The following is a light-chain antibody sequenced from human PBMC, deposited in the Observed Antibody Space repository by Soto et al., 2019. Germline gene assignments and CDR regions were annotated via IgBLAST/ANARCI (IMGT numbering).Light chain of an antibody. CDR3: QQYNSYPRT. CDR2: QAS. V-gene: IGKV1-5*03. J-gene: IGKJ1*01. CDR1: QSVNSW. Sequence: DVQMTQSPSTLSASVGDRVTITCRASQSVNSWLAWYQQNPGKVPKLLIYQASSLETGVPSRFSGDGSGTEFTLTIGSLQPDDFASYYCQQYNSYPRTFGQGTKVEI.